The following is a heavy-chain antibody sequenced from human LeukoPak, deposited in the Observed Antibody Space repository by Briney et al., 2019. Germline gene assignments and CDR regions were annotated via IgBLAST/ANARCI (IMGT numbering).Heavy chain of an antibody. J-gene: IGHJ4*02. CDR3: ANGGYSYGDNPGTPWYYFDY. V-gene: IGHV3-23*01. CDR1: GFTFSSYA. Sequence: GGSLRLSCAASGFTFSSYAMSWVRQAPGKGLEWVSAISGSGGSTYYADSVKGRFTISRDNSKNTLYLQMNSLRAEDTAVYYCANGGYSYGDNPGTPWYYFDYWGQGTLVTVSS. CDR2: ISGSGGST. D-gene: IGHD5-18*01.